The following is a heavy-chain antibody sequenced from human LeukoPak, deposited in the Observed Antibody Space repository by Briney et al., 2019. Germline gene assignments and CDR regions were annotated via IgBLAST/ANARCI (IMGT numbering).Heavy chain of an antibody. V-gene: IGHV3-11*01. CDR3: ARDLRYCSGGSCYGAIGY. D-gene: IGHD2-15*01. Sequence: PGGSLRLSCAASGFTFSDYYMSWIRQAPGKGLEWVSYISSSGSTIYYADSVKGRFTISRDNAKNSLYLQMNSLRAEDTAVYYCARDLRYCSGGSCYGAIGYWGQGTLVTVSS. CDR1: GFTFSDYY. J-gene: IGHJ4*02. CDR2: ISSSGSTI.